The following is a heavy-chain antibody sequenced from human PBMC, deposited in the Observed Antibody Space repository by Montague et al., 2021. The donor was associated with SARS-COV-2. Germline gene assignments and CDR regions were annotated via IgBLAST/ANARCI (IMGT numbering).Heavy chain of an antibody. J-gene: IGHJ4*02. V-gene: IGHV4-59*01. CDR3: ARDRSRSGWDYYFDN. D-gene: IGHD6-19*01. CDR2: IFHSGST. Sequence: SETLSLTCTVSGGSLSTYYWSWIRQPPGKGLEWIGYIFHSGSTNYNPSLKNRVVMSVGTSKNQFSLQLTSVTAADTAVYYCARDRSRSGWDYYFDNWGQGTLVTVSS. CDR1: GGSLSTYY.